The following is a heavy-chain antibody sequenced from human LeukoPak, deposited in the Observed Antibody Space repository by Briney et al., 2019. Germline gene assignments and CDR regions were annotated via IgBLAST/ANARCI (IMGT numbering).Heavy chain of an antibody. J-gene: IGHJ4*02. CDR2: ISRNSGDI. V-gene: IGHV3-9*01. CDR3: AKGRLVVTALDY. D-gene: IGHD2-21*02. CDR1: GFTFDDYA. Sequence: GGSLRLSCAASGFTFDDYAMHWVRQAPGKGLEWVSGISRNSGDIGYADSVKGRFTISRDNSKNTLYLQMNSLRAEDTAVYYCAKGRLVVTALDYWGQGTLVTVSS.